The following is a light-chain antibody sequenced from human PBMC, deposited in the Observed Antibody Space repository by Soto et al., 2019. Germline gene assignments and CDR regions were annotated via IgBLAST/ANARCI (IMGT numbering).Light chain of an antibody. CDR3: AAWDDSLSGRL. CDR1: SSNIGSND. Sequence: QSVLTQPPSVSGTPGQRVTISCSGSSSNIGSNDVYCYQQLPGTAPKLLIYRNNQRPSGVPDRFSGSRSGTSASLAISGLRSGDEADYYCAAWDDSLSGRLFGGGTKVTVL. CDR2: RNN. V-gene: IGLV1-47*01. J-gene: IGLJ3*02.